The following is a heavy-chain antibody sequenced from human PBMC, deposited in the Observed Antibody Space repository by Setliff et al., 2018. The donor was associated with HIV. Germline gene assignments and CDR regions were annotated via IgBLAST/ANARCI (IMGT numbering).Heavy chain of an antibody. CDR2: IYTGGNT. Sequence: PSETLSLTCTVSGGSVSSYYWSWIRQAAGQGLEWIGLIYTGGNTYYNPSLKSRVTMSLDTSKNQFSLKLTSVTAADTAVYYCGRLSETAMASFDSWGQGILVTVSS. D-gene: IGHD2-21*02. CDR3: GRLSETAMASFDS. V-gene: IGHV4-4*07. J-gene: IGHJ4*02. CDR1: GGSVSSYY.